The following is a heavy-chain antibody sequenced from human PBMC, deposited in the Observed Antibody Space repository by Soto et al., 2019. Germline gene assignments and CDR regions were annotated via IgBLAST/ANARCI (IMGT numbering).Heavy chain of an antibody. CDR1: GFTFSSYA. D-gene: IGHD4-17*01. J-gene: IGHJ3*02. CDR2: ISGSGGST. CDR3: SRVIYDYGDSDAFDS. Sequence: GGSLRLSCAASGFTFSSYAMSWVRQAPGKGLEWVSAISGSGGSTYYADSVKGRFTISRDNSKNTLYLQMNSLRAEDTAVYYCSRVIYDYGDSDAFDSWGQGTMVTVSS. V-gene: IGHV3-23*01.